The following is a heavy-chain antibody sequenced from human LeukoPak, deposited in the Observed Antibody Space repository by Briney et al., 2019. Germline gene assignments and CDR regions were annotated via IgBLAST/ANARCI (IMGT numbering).Heavy chain of an antibody. CDR3: ARGEYYYDSSGYSHDY. CDR1: GGTFSSYA. Sequence: SSVKVSCKASGGTFSSYAISWVRQAPGQGLEWTGGIIPIFGTANYAQKFQGRVTITTDEFTSTAYMELSSLRSEDTAVYYCARGEYYYDSSGYSHDYWGQGTLVTVSS. J-gene: IGHJ4*02. D-gene: IGHD3-22*01. V-gene: IGHV1-69*05. CDR2: IIPIFGTA.